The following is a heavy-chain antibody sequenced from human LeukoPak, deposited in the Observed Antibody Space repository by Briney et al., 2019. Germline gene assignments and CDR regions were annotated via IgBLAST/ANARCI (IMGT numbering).Heavy chain of an antibody. D-gene: IGHD3-3*01. V-gene: IGHV3-21*01. CDR3: ARVPSGIGVSDAFDI. J-gene: IGHJ3*02. Sequence: GGSLRLSCAASGFTFSSYSMNWVRQAPGKGLERVSSISSSSSYIYYADSVKGRFTISRDNAKNSLYLQMNSLRAEDTAVYYCARVPSGIGVSDAFDIWGQGTMVTVSS. CDR2: ISSSSSYI. CDR1: GFTFSSYS.